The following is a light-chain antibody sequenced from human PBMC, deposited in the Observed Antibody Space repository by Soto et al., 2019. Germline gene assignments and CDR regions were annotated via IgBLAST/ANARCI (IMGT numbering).Light chain of an antibody. Sequence: EIVMTQSPATLSLSPGERAALSCRASQSINSELAWYQQKPGQPPRLLIYGASTRATGVPARFTGSESGSEFTLTISGLQSEDFAVYYCQQGHNWPLTFGQGTWLEI. CDR2: GAS. J-gene: IGKJ2*01. CDR1: QSINSE. CDR3: QQGHNWPLT. V-gene: IGKV3-15*01.